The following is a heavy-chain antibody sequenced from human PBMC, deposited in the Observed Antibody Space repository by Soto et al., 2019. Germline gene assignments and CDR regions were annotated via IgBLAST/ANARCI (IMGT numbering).Heavy chain of an antibody. Sequence: GGSLRLSCAASGFTPTTTPLSWVRQPPGKGLEWVATVSGAASHTYYVDSVRGRFFISRDNSKNTVTLQMNNLTVDDTAVYYCATSFRYFDNWGQGTRVTVS. D-gene: IGHD3-9*01. CDR2: VSGAASHT. CDR1: GFTPTTTP. J-gene: IGHJ4*02. V-gene: IGHV3-23*01. CDR3: ATSFRYFDN.